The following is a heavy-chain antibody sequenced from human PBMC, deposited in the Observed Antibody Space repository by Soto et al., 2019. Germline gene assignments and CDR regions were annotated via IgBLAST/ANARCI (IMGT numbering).Heavy chain of an antibody. D-gene: IGHD3-22*01. J-gene: IGHJ3*02. CDR3: AKSNYYDSSGYSMDDAFDI. CDR1: GFTFSSYA. V-gene: IGHV3-23*01. Sequence: EVQLLESGGGLVQPGGSLRLSCAASGFTFSSYAMSWVRQAPGKGLEWVSAISGSGGSTYYADSVKGRFTISRDNSKNTLYLHMNSLRAEDTAVYYCAKSNYYDSSGYSMDDAFDIWGQGTMVTVSS. CDR2: ISGSGGST.